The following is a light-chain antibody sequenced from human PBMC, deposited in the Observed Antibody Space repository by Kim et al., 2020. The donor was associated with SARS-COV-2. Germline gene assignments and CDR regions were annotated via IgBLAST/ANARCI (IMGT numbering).Light chain of an antibody. CDR2: AAS. CDR1: QRITNH. Sequence: DIQMTQSPSSLSPSIGDRVTITCRASQRITNHVNWYQYKPGKAPKLLMYAASTLQSGVPSRFSGSGSGTEFTLSISSLQPDDSATYYCQQSYLAPYTFGQGTKLEI. J-gene: IGKJ2*01. CDR3: QQSYLAPYT. V-gene: IGKV1-39*01.